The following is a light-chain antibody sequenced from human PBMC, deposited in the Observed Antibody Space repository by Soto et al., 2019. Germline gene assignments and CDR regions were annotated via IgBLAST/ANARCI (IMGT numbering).Light chain of an antibody. Sequence: SALTQPRSVSGSPGQSVTMSCTGTSSDVGSNNYVSWYQQHPGKAPKLILSDVSKRPSGVPDRFSGSKSGNTASLTITGLQAEDEADYYCCSYAGSYTWVFGGGTKLTVL. V-gene: IGLV2-11*01. J-gene: IGLJ3*02. CDR2: DVS. CDR3: CSYAGSYTWV. CDR1: SSDVGSNNY.